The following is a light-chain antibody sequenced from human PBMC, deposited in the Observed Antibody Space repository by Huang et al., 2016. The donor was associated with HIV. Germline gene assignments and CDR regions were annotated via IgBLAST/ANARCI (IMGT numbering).Light chain of an antibody. CDR1: QGINSY. J-gene: IGKJ5*01. V-gene: IGKV1-16*01. CDR3: QQYKTYPIT. CDR2: GAS. Sequence: DIQQTQSPSSLSASVGDRVTITCRASQGINSYLAWFQQKPGKAPKSLIYGASTLQSGVTSRFSGSGSGTDFTLTINSLQPEDFATYYCQQYKTYPITFGQGTRLDMK.